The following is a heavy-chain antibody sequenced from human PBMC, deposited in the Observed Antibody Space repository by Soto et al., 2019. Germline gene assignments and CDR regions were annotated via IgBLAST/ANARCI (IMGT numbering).Heavy chain of an antibody. CDR3: ARESEDLTSNFDY. V-gene: IGHV3-21*06. CDR1: GFTFTRYS. J-gene: IGHJ4*02. Sequence: GGSLRLSCAASGFTFTRYSMNWVRQAPGKGLEWVSSISSTTNYIYYGDSMKGRFIISRDNAKNSLYLEMNSLRAEDTAVYYCARESEDLTSNFDYWGQGTLVTVSS. CDR2: ISSTTNYI.